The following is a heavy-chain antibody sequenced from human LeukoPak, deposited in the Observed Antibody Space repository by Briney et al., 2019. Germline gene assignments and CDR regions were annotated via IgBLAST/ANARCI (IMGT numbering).Heavy chain of an antibody. CDR2: VYPGDSET. CDR1: GHSFTTHW. CDR3: TRSPRDGYHDAFDI. V-gene: IGHV5-51*01. Sequence: GESLKISCKGFGHSFTTHWIAWVRQMPGKGLEWMGIVYPGDSETRYSPPFQGQVTISADKSITAAYLQWGSLEASDTAMYYCTRSPRDGYHDAFDIWGQGTMVTVSS. J-gene: IGHJ3*02. D-gene: IGHD5-24*01.